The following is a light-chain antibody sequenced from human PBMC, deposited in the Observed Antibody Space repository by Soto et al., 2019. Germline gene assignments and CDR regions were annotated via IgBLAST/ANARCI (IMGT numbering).Light chain of an antibody. CDR1: QSISDN. CDR3: QQDNNWPPWT. Sequence: EIVMTQSPATLSVSPGERATLSCRASQSISDNLAWYQQKPGQAPRLLIYGAFTRATGTPARFSGSGSGTEFTLTISSLQSEDFAVYYCQQDNNWPPWTFGQGTKVEIK. J-gene: IGKJ1*01. V-gene: IGKV3-15*01. CDR2: GAF.